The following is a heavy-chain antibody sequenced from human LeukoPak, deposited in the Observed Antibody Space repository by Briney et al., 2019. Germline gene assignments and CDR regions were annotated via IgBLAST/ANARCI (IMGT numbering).Heavy chain of an antibody. Sequence: GESLRLSCEVSGFTFSMNSMNWVRQAPGKGLEWISYISSTSNTKYYADSVKGRFTISRDNAKNSLYLQMYSLRDEDTAVYYCAPYRLTAGCYSEIDYWGQGTLVTVSS. J-gene: IGHJ4*02. D-gene: IGHD2-2*02. CDR3: APYRLTAGCYSEIDY. CDR2: ISSTSNTK. V-gene: IGHV3-48*02. CDR1: GFTFSMNS.